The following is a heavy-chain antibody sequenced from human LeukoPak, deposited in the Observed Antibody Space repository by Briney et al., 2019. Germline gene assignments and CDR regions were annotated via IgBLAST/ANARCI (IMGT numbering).Heavy chain of an antibody. CDR3: ASADYDMAFDI. D-gene: IGHD3-9*01. CDR2: IYYSGST. J-gene: IGHJ3*02. CDR1: GGSISSGGYY. V-gene: IGHV4-31*03. Sequence: SQTLSLTCTASGGSISSGGYYWSWIRQHPGKGLEWIGYIYYSGSTDYNPSLKSRFTMSVDTSKNQFSLKLSSVTAADTAVYYCASADYDMAFDIWGQGTMVTVSS.